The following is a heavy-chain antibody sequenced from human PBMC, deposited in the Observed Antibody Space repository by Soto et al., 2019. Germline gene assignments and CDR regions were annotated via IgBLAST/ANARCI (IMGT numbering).Heavy chain of an antibody. CDR2: IRSKAYGGTT. CDR1: GFTFGDYA. J-gene: IGHJ4*02. D-gene: IGHD3-3*01. Sequence: GGSLRLSCTASGFTFGDYAMSWFRQAPGRGLEWVGFIRSKAYGGTTEYAASVKGRFTISRDDSKSIAYLQMNSLKTEDTAVYYCTRDAIFGVVIEPVDYWGQGTLVTVSS. CDR3: TRDAIFGVVIEPVDY. V-gene: IGHV3-49*03.